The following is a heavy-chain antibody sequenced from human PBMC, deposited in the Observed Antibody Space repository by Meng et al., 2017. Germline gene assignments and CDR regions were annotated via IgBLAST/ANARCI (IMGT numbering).Heavy chain of an antibody. J-gene: IGHJ3*02. D-gene: IGHD1-26*01. CDR2: IYSGGST. Sequence: GGSLRLSCAASGFTVSSNYMSWVRQAPGKGLEWVSVIYSGGSTYYADSVKGRFTISRGNSKNTLYLQMNSLRAEDTAVYYCARVGATMLMQDAFDIWGQGTMVTVSS. V-gene: IGHV3-53*01. CDR3: ARVGATMLMQDAFDI. CDR1: GFTVSSNY.